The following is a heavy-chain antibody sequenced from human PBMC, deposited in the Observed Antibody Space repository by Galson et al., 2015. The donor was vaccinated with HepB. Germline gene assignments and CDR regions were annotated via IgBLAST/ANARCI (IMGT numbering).Heavy chain of an antibody. J-gene: IGHJ4*02. Sequence: SLRLSCAASGFTFSSYAMSWVRQAPGKGLEWVSAISGSGGSTYYADSVKGRFTISRDNFKNTLYMQMNNLRADDSAVYYCAKSLTGEQWLVPDGYWGQGTLVTVSS. D-gene: IGHD6-19*01. V-gene: IGHV3-23*01. CDR2: ISGSGGST. CDR3: AKSLTGEQWLVPDGY. CDR1: GFTFSSYA.